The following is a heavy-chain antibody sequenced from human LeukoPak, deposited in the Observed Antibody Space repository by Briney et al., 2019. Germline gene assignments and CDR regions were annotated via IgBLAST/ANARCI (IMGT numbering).Heavy chain of an antibody. D-gene: IGHD3-16*02. CDR1: GGSFSGYY. CDR2: INHSGST. CDR3: ARVRYDYAWGSYRPPFDY. Sequence: SETLSLTCAVYGGSFSGYYWSWIRQPPGKGLEWIGEINHSGSTNYNPSLKCRVTISVDTSKNQFSLKLSSVTAADTAVYYCARVRYDYAWGSYRPPFDYWGQGTLVTVSS. V-gene: IGHV4-34*01. J-gene: IGHJ4*02.